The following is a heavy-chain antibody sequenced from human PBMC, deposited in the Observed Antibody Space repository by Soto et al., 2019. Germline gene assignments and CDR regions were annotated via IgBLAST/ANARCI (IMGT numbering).Heavy chain of an antibody. CDR3: ARASIVGVSDAFDI. CDR1: GFTFSDYY. D-gene: IGHD1-26*01. Sequence: QVQLVESGGGLVKPGGSLRLSCAASGFTFSDYYMSWIRQAPGKGLEWVSYISSSSSYTNYADSVKGRFTISRDNAKNSLYLQMNSLRAEDTAVYYCARASIVGVSDAFDIWGQGTMVTVSS. J-gene: IGHJ3*02. CDR2: ISSSSSYT. V-gene: IGHV3-11*06.